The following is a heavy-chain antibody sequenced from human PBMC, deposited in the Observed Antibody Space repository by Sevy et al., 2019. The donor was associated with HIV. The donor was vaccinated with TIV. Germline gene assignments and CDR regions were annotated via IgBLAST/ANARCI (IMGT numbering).Heavy chain of an antibody. CDR1: GFTFGDYA. D-gene: IGHD2-8*01. CDR3: TRDNGNFDDAFDI. CDR2: IRSKAYGGTT. J-gene: IGHJ3*02. V-gene: IGHV3-49*03. Sequence: GGSLRLSCTASGFTFGDYAMSWFRQAPGKGLEWVGFIRSKAYGGTTEYAASVKGRFTISRDDSKSIDYLQMNSLKTEDTAVYYCTRDNGNFDDAFDIWGQGTMVTVSS.